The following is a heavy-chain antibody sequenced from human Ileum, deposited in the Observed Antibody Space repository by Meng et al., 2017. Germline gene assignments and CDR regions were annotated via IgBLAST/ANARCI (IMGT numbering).Heavy chain of an antibody. V-gene: IGHV4-4*02. CDR3: ARHGGYSQDF. D-gene: IGHD4-23*01. CDR2: ISHSGSA. CDR1: SGSISSNTY. Sequence: QVQLPGSGPGLVRRSGTLSLTCAVSSGSISSNTYWSWVRQPPGKGLEWIGQISHSGSAYYNPSLKSRVTMSVDKSKSQFSLMLTSVTAADTAIYYCARHGGYSQDFWGQGTLVTVSS. J-gene: IGHJ4*02.